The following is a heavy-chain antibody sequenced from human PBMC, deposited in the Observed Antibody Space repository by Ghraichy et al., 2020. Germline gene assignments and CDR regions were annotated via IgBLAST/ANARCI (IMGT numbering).Heavy chain of an antibody. CDR2: ITGDGAYT. CDR3: ARSIDTNDWFFEGDDY. J-gene: IGHJ4*02. Sequence: GGSLRLSCAASGFDFRKHAMSWVRQAPGKGLDWVSSITGDGAYTYHPDSVKGRFTISRDNSKSMLWLQMNSLRVEDTAVYYCARSIDTNDWFFEGDDYWGPGILVTVSS. CDR1: GFDFRKHA. V-gene: IGHV3-23*01. D-gene: IGHD3-9*01.